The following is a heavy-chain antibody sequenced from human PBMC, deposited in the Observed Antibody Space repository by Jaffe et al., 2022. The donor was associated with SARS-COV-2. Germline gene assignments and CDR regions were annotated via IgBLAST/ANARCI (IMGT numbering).Heavy chain of an antibody. CDR1: GFTFSDHF. J-gene: IGHJ6*02. Sequence: EVQLVESGGDLVQPGGSLRLSCAASGFTFSDHFMDWVRQAPGKGLEWVGRTRNKVNSYTTEYAASVKGRFTISRDDSKNSLYLQMNSLKTEDTAVYYCTRGGLEVTKYYDAMDVWGRGTTVTVSS. D-gene: IGHD1-1*01. CDR3: TRGGLEVTKYYDAMDV. CDR2: TRNKVNSYTT. V-gene: IGHV3-72*01.